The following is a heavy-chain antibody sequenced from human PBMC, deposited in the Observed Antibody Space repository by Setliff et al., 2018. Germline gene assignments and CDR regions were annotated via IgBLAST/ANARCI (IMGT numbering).Heavy chain of an antibody. Sequence: ASVKVSCKASGGTFSTYALSWVRQAPGQGLEWVGWISSHNGKTYLAPKFQDRVTLTADTSTTTAYLQLTNLRSDDTAIYFCSRLVRFCTRTSCQRLSGDEYWGQGALVTVSS. CDR1: GGTFSTYA. D-gene: IGHD2-2*01. CDR3: SRLVRFCTRTSCQRLSGDEY. CDR2: ISSHNGKT. J-gene: IGHJ4*02. V-gene: IGHV1-18*01.